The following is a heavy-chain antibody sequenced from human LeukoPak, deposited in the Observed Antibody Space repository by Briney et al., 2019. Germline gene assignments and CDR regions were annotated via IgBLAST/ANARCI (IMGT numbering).Heavy chain of an antibody. CDR2: IYYSGST. D-gene: IGHD2-15*01. Sequence: PSETLSLTCTVSGGSISSYYWSWIRQPPGKGLEWIGYIYYSGSTSYNPSLKSRVTISVDTSKNQFSLKLSSVTAADTAVYYCARADCSGGSCYEGDNWFDPWGQGTLVTVSS. CDR3: ARADCSGGSCYEGDNWFDP. CDR1: GGSISSYY. V-gene: IGHV4-59*01. J-gene: IGHJ5*02.